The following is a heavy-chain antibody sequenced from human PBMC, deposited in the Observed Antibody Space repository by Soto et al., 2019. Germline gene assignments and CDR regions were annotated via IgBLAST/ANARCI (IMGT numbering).Heavy chain of an antibody. CDR2: IYYSGST. Sequence: QVQLQESGPGLVKPSETLSLTCTVSGGSINSYYWSWIRQPPGKGLEWIGYIYYSGSTNYNPSLKRRVTTSVDTPTNQFTRGLSPVTAADMAVYYCAKGGWGKHQLWGQGTRVTVSS. J-gene: IGHJ4*02. CDR3: AKGGWGKHQL. CDR1: GGSINSYY. D-gene: IGHD3-16*01. V-gene: IGHV4-59*01.